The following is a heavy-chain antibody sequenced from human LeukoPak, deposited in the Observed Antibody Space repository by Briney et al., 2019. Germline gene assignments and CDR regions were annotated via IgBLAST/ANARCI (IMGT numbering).Heavy chain of an antibody. CDR1: GYTFTSYG. V-gene: IGHV1-18*01. CDR3: AREGSIAAAGPPFVDNWFDP. D-gene: IGHD6-13*01. CDR2: ISAYNGNT. J-gene: IGHJ5*02. Sequence: ASVKVSCKASGYTFTSYGISWVRQAPGQGLEGMGWISAYNGNTNYAQKLQGRVTMTTDTSTSTAYMELRSLRSDDTAVYYCAREGSIAAAGPPFVDNWFDPWGQGTLVTVSS.